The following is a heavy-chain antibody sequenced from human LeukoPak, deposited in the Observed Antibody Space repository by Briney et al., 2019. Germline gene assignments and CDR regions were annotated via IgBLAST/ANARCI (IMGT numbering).Heavy chain of an antibody. CDR3: AGTYGGYASGRNGYCYYGMDV. J-gene: IGHJ6*02. D-gene: IGHD5-12*01. Sequence: PSETLSLTCTVSGGSISSYYWSWIRQPPGKGLEWIGYFYYSGSTNYNPSLKSRVTISVDTSKNQLSLKLSSVTAADTAVYYCAGTYGGYASGRNGYCYYGMDVWGQGSTVTVSS. CDR1: GGSISSYY. CDR2: FYYSGST. V-gene: IGHV4-59*01.